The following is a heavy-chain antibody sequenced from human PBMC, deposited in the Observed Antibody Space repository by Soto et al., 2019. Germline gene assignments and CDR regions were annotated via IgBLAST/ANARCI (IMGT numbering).Heavy chain of an antibody. CDR1: GGAISSYY. V-gene: IGHV4-4*07. CDR3: ARSSLVGADILGP. D-gene: IGHD1-26*01. J-gene: IGHJ5*02. Sequence: ESLSLTSTVSGGAISSYYCVLSGQAAVKGLEWIGRIYTSGSTNYNPSLKSRVTMSVDTSKNQFSLKLSSVTAADTAVYYCARSSLVGADILGPWGQGTLVTVSS. CDR2: IYTSGST.